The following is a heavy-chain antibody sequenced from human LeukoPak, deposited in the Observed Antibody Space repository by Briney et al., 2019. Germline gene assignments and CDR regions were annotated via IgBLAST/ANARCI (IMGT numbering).Heavy chain of an antibody. Sequence: GGSLRLSCAASGFTFSSYAMSWVRQAPGKGLEWVSVIYSGGSTYYADSVKGRFTISRDNSKNTLYLQMNSLRAEDTAVYYCARDYYDSSGYYYADAFDIWGQGTMVTVSS. V-gene: IGHV3-66*01. CDR3: ARDYYDSSGYYYADAFDI. CDR1: GFTFSSYA. D-gene: IGHD3-22*01. CDR2: IYSGGST. J-gene: IGHJ3*02.